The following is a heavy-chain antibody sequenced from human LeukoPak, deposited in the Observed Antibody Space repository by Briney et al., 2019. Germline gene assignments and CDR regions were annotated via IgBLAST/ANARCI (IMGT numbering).Heavy chain of an antibody. CDR3: ARGDSSGYYYFEY. CDR2: ISGSGGST. J-gene: IGHJ4*02. V-gene: IGHV3-23*01. CDR1: GFTFSSYA. D-gene: IGHD6-19*01. Sequence: GGSLRLSCAASGFTFSSYAMSWVRQAPGKGLEWVSAISGSGGSTYYADSVKGRFTISRDNSKNTLYLQMNSLRAEDTAVYYCARGDSSGYYYFEYWGQGTLVTVSS.